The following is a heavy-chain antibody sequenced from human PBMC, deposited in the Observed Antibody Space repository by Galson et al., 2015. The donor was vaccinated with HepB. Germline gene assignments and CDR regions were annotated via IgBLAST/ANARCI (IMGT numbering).Heavy chain of an antibody. J-gene: IGHJ4*02. Sequence: SLRLSCADSGFTFSHYHMNWVRQAPGKGLEWVSSISSSSTYIYYADSVKGRFTISRDNAKNSLYLQMNSLRAEDTAVYYCARDAPLGTPFDYWGQGTLVTVSS. CDR2: ISSSSTYI. V-gene: IGHV3-21*01. CDR1: GFTFSHYH. CDR3: ARDAPLGTPFDY. D-gene: IGHD7-27*01.